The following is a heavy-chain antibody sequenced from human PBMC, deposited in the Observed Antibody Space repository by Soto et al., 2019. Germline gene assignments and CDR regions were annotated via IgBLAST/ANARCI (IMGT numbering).Heavy chain of an antibody. Sequence: QVQLVQSGAEVKKPGASVKVSCKASGYTFTSYGITWVRQAPGQGLEWMGWISGYNGNTNYAQKFQGRVTMTTDTYTSTAYMELRSLRYDDTAVYYCARGGSGSYTSWFDPWGQGTLVTVSS. CDR1: GYTFTSYG. J-gene: IGHJ5*02. CDR3: ARGGSGSYTSWFDP. D-gene: IGHD3-10*01. V-gene: IGHV1-18*01. CDR2: ISGYNGNT.